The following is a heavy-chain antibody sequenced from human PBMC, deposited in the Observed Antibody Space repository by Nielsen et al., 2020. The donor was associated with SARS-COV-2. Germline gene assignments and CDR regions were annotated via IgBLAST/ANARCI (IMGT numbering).Heavy chain of an antibody. CDR1: GFTFDDYA. Sequence: SLKISCAASGFTFDDYAMHWVRQAPGKGVEWVSGISWNSGRIGYADSVKGRFTISRDNAKNSLYLQMNSLKTEDTAVYYCTTGGTIVATIMGDYYGMDVWGQGTTVTVSS. V-gene: IGHV3-9*01. CDR3: TTGGTIVATIMGDYYGMDV. J-gene: IGHJ6*02. CDR2: ISWNSGRI. D-gene: IGHD5-12*01.